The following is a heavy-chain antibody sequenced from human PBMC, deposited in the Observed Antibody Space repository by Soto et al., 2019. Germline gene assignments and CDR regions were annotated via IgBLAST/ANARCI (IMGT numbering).Heavy chain of an antibody. Sequence: QVQLVQSGAEVKKPGSSVKVSCKASGGTFSSYAISWVRQAPGQGLEWMGGIIPIFGTANYAQKFQGRVTITADESTSTAYMELSSLRSEDTAVYYCARTAVAGRGYYYYGMDVWGQGTTVTVSS. CDR2: IIPIFGTA. CDR3: ARTAVAGRGYYYYGMDV. J-gene: IGHJ6*02. CDR1: GGTFSSYA. V-gene: IGHV1-69*12. D-gene: IGHD6-19*01.